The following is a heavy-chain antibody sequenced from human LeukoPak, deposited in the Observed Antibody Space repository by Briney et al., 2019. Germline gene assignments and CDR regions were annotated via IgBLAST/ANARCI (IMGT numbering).Heavy chain of an antibody. CDR3: ARSETEIGAFDI. J-gene: IGHJ3*02. D-gene: IGHD5-24*01. V-gene: IGHV4-59*01. Sequence: NPSETLSLTCTVSGGSISSYYWSWIRQPPGKGLEWIGYIYYSGSTNYNPSLKSRVTISVDTSKNQFSLKLSSVTAADTAVYYCARSETEIGAFDIWGQGTMVTVSS. CDR1: GGSISSYY. CDR2: IYYSGST.